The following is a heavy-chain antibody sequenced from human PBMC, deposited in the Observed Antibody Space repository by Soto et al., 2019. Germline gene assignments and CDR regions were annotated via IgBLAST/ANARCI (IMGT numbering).Heavy chain of an antibody. Sequence: QVQLVESGGGVVQPGRSLRLSCAASGFTFSSYAMHWVRQAPGKGLEWVAVISYDGSNKYYADSVKGRFTISRDNSKNMLYLQMNSLRAEDTAVYYCARDPPGDYWGQGTLVTVSS. V-gene: IGHV3-30-3*01. CDR1: GFTFSSYA. J-gene: IGHJ4*02. CDR2: ISYDGSNK. CDR3: ARDPPGDY. D-gene: IGHD3-10*01.